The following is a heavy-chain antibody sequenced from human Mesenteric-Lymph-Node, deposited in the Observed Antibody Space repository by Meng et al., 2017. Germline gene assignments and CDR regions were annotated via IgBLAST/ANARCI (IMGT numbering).Heavy chain of an antibody. D-gene: IGHD3-10*01. V-gene: IGHV4-59*12. J-gene: IGHJ4*02. CDR2: IYYSGST. CDR3: ARDGAIWFGELGAMDY. CDR1: GGSISSYY. Sequence: GSLRLSCTVSGGSISSYYWSWIRQPPGKGLEWIGYIYYSGSTNYNPSLKSRVTISVDTSKNQFSLKLSSVTAADTALYYCARDGAIWFGELGAMDYWGQGKLVTVSS.